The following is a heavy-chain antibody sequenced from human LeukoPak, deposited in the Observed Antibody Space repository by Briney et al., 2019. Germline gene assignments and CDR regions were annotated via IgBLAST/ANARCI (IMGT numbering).Heavy chain of an antibody. D-gene: IGHD1-1*01. Sequence: GGSLRLSCAASGFTFSSYGMHWVRQAPGKGLEWVAVISYDGSNKYYVDSVKGRFTISRDNSKNTLYLQMNSLRAEDTAVYYCAKHNPEEDAFDVWGQGTMVTVPS. CDR2: ISYDGSNK. J-gene: IGHJ3*01. CDR1: GFTFSSYG. CDR3: AKHNPEEDAFDV. V-gene: IGHV3-30*18.